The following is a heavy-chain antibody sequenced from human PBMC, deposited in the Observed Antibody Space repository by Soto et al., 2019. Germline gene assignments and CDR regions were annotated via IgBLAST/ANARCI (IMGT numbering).Heavy chain of an antibody. J-gene: IGHJ6*02. Sequence: SETLSLTCTVSGVSISRGDYYWSWIRQPPGKGMEWIGYIYYSGSTYYNPSLKSRVTISVDTSKNQFSLKLSSVTAADTAVYYCARVSGGYYYGMDVWGQGTTVTVSS. V-gene: IGHV4-30-4*01. D-gene: IGHD7-27*01. CDR1: GVSISRGDYY. CDR3: ARVSGGYYYGMDV. CDR2: IYYSGST.